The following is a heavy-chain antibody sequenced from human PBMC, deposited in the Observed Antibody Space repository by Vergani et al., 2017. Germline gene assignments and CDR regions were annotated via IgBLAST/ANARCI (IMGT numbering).Heavy chain of an antibody. CDR3: ARGGFTVTPYYFDY. V-gene: IGHV4-59*01. J-gene: IGHJ4*02. Sequence: QVQLQESGPGLVKPSETLSLTCTVSGGSISSYYWSWIRQPPGKGLEWIGYIYYSGSTNYNPSLKSRVTISLDTSKNQFSLKLSSVTAADTAVYYCARGGFTVTPYYFDYWGQGTLVTVSS. CDR1: GGSISSYY. CDR2: IYYSGST. D-gene: IGHD4-17*01.